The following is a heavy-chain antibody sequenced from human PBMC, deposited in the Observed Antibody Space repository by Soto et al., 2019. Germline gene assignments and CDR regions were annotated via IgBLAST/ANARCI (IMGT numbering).Heavy chain of an antibody. J-gene: IGHJ3*02. Sequence: QVQLVESGGGLVKPGGSLRLSCAASGFTFSDYYMSWIRQAPGKGLEWVSYISSSGSTIYYADSVKGRFTISRDNAKNSLYLQMNSLRAEDTAVYYCARGPPYYDILTGYPDENAFDIWGQGTMVTVSS. CDR1: GFTFSDYY. D-gene: IGHD3-9*01. V-gene: IGHV3-11*01. CDR2: ISSSGSTI. CDR3: ARGPPYYDILTGYPDENAFDI.